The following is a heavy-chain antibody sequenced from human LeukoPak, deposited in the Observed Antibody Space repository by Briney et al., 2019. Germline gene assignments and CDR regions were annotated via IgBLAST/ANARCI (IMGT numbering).Heavy chain of an antibody. CDR2: GYYSGIT. V-gene: IGHV4-59*08. CDR3: ARHAIYSGGYSYWFDP. CDR1: GGSITSYY. Sequence: SETLSLTCTVSGGSITSYYWSWIRQPPGKGREWIAFGYYSGITSYNPSLKSRASISVDTSKNLCSLRLSSVTAADTAVYYCARHAIYSGGYSYWFDPWGLGTLVTVSS. J-gene: IGHJ5*02. D-gene: IGHD1-26*01.